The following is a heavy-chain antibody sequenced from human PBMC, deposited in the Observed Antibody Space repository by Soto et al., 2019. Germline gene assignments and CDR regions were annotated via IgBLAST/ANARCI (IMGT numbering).Heavy chain of an antibody. CDR1: GYTFSDYY. CDR3: AREPATAKPEGVDF. Sequence: ASVKVSCKASGYTFSDYYIHWVRQAPGQGLEWMGWINPNSGGTKYAPKFQGGVTMTRDTSITTAYMELSRLRSGDTAVYYCAREPATAKPEGVDFWGQGTLVTVSP. J-gene: IGHJ4*02. D-gene: IGHD1-1*01. CDR2: INPNSGGT. V-gene: IGHV1-2*02.